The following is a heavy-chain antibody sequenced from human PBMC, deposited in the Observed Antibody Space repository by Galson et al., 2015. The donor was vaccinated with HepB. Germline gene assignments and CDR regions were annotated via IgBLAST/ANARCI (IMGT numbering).Heavy chain of an antibody. CDR2: IISDESST. D-gene: IGHD3-16*01. J-gene: IGHJ4*02. CDR3: ATGYINAYEY. Sequence: SLRLSCAASGFTFSSYWMHWVRQAPGKGLVWVSRIISDESSTIYADSVKGRFTISRDNAKDTLYLQMDSLRAEDTAVYYCATGYINAYEYWGQGTLVTVSS. V-gene: IGHV3-74*01. CDR1: GFTFSSYW.